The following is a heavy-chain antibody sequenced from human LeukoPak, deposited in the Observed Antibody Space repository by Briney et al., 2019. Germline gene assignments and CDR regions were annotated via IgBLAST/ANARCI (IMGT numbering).Heavy chain of an antibody. CDR3: ARQDRFYYDSSAYSLDC. V-gene: IGHV3-33*01. CDR1: GFTFSTYG. CDR2: IWYDGINK. D-gene: IGHD3-22*01. Sequence: GGSLRLSCAVSGFTFSTYGMYWVRQAPGKGLEWVAVIWYDGINKYYADSVKGRFTISRDNSKNTLYLHMNSLRVEDTAVYYCARQDRFYYDSSAYSLDCWGQGTPVTVSS. J-gene: IGHJ4*02.